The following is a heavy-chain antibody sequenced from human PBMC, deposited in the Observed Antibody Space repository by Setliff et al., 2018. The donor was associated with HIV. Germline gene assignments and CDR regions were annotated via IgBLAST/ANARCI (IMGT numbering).Heavy chain of an antibody. Sequence: ASVKVSCKASGYTFTTYGISWVRQAPGHGLEWMGWISPNFGHAKYAQKFLDRVTMTVDTATSRVYMELRSLRSDDTAVYFCARLGSGWSDSYYYAMDIWGQGTTVTVSS. CDR2: ISPNFGHA. CDR1: GYTFTTYG. D-gene: IGHD6-19*01. V-gene: IGHV1-18*01. CDR3: ARLGSGWSDSYYYAMDI. J-gene: IGHJ6*02.